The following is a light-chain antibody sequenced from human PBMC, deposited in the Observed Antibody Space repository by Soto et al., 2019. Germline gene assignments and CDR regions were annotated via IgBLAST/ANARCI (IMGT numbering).Light chain of an antibody. CDR3: NSHTSHSPPVV. Sequence: QSALTQPASVSGSPGQSITISCTGTNSDVGGYNYVSWYQQHPGKAPKLLIYDVSNRPSGVSNRFSASKSGNTGSLTISGPQAEDRAYYLRNSHTSHSPPVVFRRGTKLTVL. V-gene: IGLV2-14*01. J-gene: IGLJ2*01. CDR1: NSDVGGYNY. CDR2: DVS.